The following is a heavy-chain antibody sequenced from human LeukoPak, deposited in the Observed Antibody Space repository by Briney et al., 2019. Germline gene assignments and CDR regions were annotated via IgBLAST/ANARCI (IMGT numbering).Heavy chain of an antibody. CDR1: GFTFSSYA. CDR2: ISGSGGST. V-gene: IGHV3-23*01. D-gene: IGHD6-19*01. CDR3: ARRSIAVPGQQGWYLDL. J-gene: IGHJ2*01. Sequence: PGGSLRLSCAASGFTFSSYAMSWVRQAPGKGLEWVSAISGSGGSTYYADSVKGRFTISRDNSKNTLYLQMNSLRAGDTAVYYCARRSIAVPGQQGWYLDLWGRGTLVTVSS.